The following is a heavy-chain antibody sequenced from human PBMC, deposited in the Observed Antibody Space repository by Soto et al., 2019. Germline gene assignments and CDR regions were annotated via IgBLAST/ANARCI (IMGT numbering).Heavy chain of an antibody. Sequence: QVQLVQSGAEVKKPGASVKVSCKASGYTFTGYYMHWVRQAPGQGLEWMGWINPNSGGTNYAQKFQGRVTMTRDTSISTAYMELSRLRSDDTAVYYGAREGVLWFGEPYYFDYWGQGTLVTVSS. D-gene: IGHD3-10*01. V-gene: IGHV1-2*02. CDR1: GYTFTGYY. CDR3: AREGVLWFGEPYYFDY. CDR2: INPNSGGT. J-gene: IGHJ4*02.